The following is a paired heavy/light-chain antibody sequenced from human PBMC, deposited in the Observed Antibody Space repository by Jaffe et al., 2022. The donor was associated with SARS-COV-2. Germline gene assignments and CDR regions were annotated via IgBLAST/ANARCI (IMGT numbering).Heavy chain of an antibody. CDR3: ARTYYYDSSGYYFDY. CDR1: DGSISSFY. J-gene: IGHJ4*02. Sequence: QVQVQESGPGLVKPSKTLSLTCTVSDGSISSFYWSWIRQPPGKGLEWIGYSYFSGGTRYNPSLKSRVTISIDTSRNQVSLELNSVTAADTAVYYCARTYYYDSSGYYFDYWGQGTLVTVSS. D-gene: IGHD3-22*01. CDR2: SYFSGGT. V-gene: IGHV4-59*01.
Light chain of an antibody. CDR1: SSNIGAGYD. J-gene: IGLJ1*01. CDR2: GST. CDR3: QSHDSTLINYV. Sequence: QSVLTQPPSVSGAPGQRVTISCTGSSSNIGAGYDVQWYQQLPGTAPRLLIYGSTNRHSGVPDRFSGSKSGTSASLVITGLQAEDEADYYCQSHDSTLINYVFGSGTKVSVL. V-gene: IGLV1-40*01.